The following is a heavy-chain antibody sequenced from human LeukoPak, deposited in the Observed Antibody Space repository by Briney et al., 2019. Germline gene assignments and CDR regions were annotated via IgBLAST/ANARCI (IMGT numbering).Heavy chain of an antibody. CDR1: GFSFSTYN. CDR3: AELGITMIGGV. V-gene: IGHV3-21*01. Sequence: GGSLRLSCAASGFSFSTYNMNWVRQAPGKGLEWVSSITTSSTYIYYADSVKGRFTISRDNAKNSLYLQMNSLRAEDTAVYYCAELGITMIGGVWGKGTTVTISS. D-gene: IGHD3-10*02. J-gene: IGHJ6*04. CDR2: ITTSSTYI.